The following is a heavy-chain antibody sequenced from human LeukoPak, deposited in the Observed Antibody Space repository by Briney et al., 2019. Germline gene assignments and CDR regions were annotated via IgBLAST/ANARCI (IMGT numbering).Heavy chain of an antibody. Sequence: ASVKVSCKASGYTFTSYAIHWVRQAPGQGLEWMGWINPNSSGTNYAQKFQGRVTMTRDTSISTAYMELSSLRSDDTAVYYCARGSMGYCTGDCFHFGYWGQGTLVTVSS. J-gene: IGHJ4*02. V-gene: IGHV1-2*02. CDR1: GYTFTSYA. D-gene: IGHD2-8*02. CDR3: ARGSMGYCTGDCFHFGY. CDR2: INPNSSGT.